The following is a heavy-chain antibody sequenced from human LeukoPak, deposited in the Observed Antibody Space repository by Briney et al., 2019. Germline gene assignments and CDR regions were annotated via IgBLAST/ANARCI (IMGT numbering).Heavy chain of an antibody. J-gene: IGHJ6*04. Sequence: GGSLRLSCAASGFTFSSYGMHWVRQAPGKGLEWVAVISHDGSNKYYADSVKGRFTISRDNSKNTLYLQMNSLRAEDTAVYYCASYTGYSSSWSKKRVYYYGMDVWGKGTTVTVSS. D-gene: IGHD6-13*01. CDR2: ISHDGSNK. V-gene: IGHV3-30*03. CDR1: GFTFSSYG. CDR3: ASYTGYSSSWSKKRVYYYGMDV.